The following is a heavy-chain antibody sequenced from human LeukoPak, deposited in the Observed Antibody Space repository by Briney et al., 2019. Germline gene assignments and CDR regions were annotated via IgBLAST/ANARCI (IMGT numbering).Heavy chain of an antibody. CDR2: INHSGST. Sequence: SETLSLTCAVYGGSFSGYYWSWIRQPPGKGLEWIGEINHSGSTNYNPSLKSRVTISVDTSKNQFSLKLSSVTAADTAVYYCARLVYSSGYYLIFDYWGQGTLVTVSS. J-gene: IGHJ4*02. CDR3: ARLVYSSGYYLIFDY. CDR1: GGSFSGYY. D-gene: IGHD3-22*01. V-gene: IGHV4-34*01.